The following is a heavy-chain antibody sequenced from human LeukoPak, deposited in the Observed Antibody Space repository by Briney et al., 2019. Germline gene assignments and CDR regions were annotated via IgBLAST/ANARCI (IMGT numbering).Heavy chain of an antibody. CDR3: ARDFRGGYDGGY. CDR1: GFSFSSYN. D-gene: IGHD5-12*01. V-gene: IGHV3-21*01. J-gene: IGHJ4*02. CDR2: ISSSSSYI. Sequence: GGSLRLSCAASGFSFSSYNMNWVRQAPGKGLEWVSSISSSSSYIYYADSVKGRFTISRDNAKNSLYLQMNSLRAEDTAVYYCARDFRGGYDGGYWGQGTLVTVSS.